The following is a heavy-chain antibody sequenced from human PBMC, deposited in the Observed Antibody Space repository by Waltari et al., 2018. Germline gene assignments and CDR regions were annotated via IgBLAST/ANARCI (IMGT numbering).Heavy chain of an antibody. Sequence: QVQLVQSGAGVKNPGSSVKVSCKASGRTFRSHATSSVLQAPRQGPAGMGGIIPIFGTANYAQKFQGRVTITADESTSTAYMELSSLRSEDTAVYYCARAKYYYDSSGYIGYFDYWGQGTLVTVSS. D-gene: IGHD3-22*01. CDR3: ARAKYYYDSSGYIGYFDY. V-gene: IGHV1-69*01. J-gene: IGHJ4*02. CDR1: GRTFRSHA. CDR2: IIPIFGTA.